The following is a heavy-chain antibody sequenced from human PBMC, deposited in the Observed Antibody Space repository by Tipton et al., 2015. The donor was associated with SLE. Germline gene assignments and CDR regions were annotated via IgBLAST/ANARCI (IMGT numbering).Heavy chain of an antibody. CDR3: AKDVAVTTYFDY. Sequence: SLRLSCAASGFTFDDYAMHWVRQAPGKGLEWVSGISWNSGSIGYADSVKGRFTISRDNAKNSLYLQMNSLRAEDTAVYYCAKDVAVTTYFDYWGQGTLVTVSS. V-gene: IGHV3-9*01. J-gene: IGHJ4*02. D-gene: IGHD4-17*01. CDR2: ISWNSGSI. CDR1: GFTFDDYA.